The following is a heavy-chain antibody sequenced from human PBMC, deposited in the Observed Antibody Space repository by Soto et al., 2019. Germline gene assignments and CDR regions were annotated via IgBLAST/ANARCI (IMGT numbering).Heavy chain of an antibody. V-gene: IGHV1-8*01. Sequence: QVRVVQSRAEVKKPGASVKVSCKTSGYTFTDYDINWVRQAPGQGLEWMGWMSPDSSNAGYAQQFQGRVSMTSNTSIRTAYMELSSLRTEDTAVYYCEVTTGYWGQGTLVTVSS. J-gene: IGHJ4*02. D-gene: IGHD3-9*01. CDR3: EVTTGY. CDR1: GYTFTDYD. CDR2: MSPDSSNA.